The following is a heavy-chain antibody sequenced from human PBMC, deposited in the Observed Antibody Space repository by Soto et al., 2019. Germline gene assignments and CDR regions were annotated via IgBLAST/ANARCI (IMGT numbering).Heavy chain of an antibody. CDR3: ARDLPDYHRSGSPENWFDP. J-gene: IGHJ5*02. D-gene: IGHD3-22*01. V-gene: IGHV1-18*01. CDR1: GYTFTSYG. CDR2: ISAYNGNT. Sequence: QVQLVQSGAEVKKPGASVKVSCKASGYTFTSYGISWVRQAPGQGLEWMGWISAYNGNTNYAQKLQGRVTMTTDTSTSTAYMELRSLRSDDTAVYYCARDLPDYHRSGSPENWFDPWGQGTLVTVS.